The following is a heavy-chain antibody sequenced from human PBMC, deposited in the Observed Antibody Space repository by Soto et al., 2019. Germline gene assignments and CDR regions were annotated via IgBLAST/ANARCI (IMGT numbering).Heavy chain of an antibody. D-gene: IGHD3-22*01. Sequence: QVQLQESGPGLVKPSGTLSLTCAVSGVSISSNNWWSWVRQPPGKGLEWIGEMYHTGSTNYNPSLRSQVTISVDKSKNHFSLELNSVTAADTAVYYCARSSRYQYDSSEGTFDYWGQGTLVTVSS. J-gene: IGHJ4*02. CDR3: ARSSRYQYDSSEGTFDY. CDR1: GVSISSNNW. V-gene: IGHV4-4*02. CDR2: MYHTGST.